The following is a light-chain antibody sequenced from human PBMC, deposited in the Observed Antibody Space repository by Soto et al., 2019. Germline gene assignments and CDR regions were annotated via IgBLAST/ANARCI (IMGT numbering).Light chain of an antibody. V-gene: IGKV3-15*01. CDR3: XXXXXXXXX. Sequence: EIVLTHSPSTLSLSPWQRPTPSCMASQSVSSRYLAWYQQKPGQAPRLLIYVASTRAPGIPARFSGSGSGTEFTLTISSLQXEDFAVXXXXXXXXXXXXFXRGTRLEIK. CDR1: QSVSSRY. J-gene: IGKJ5*01. CDR2: VAS.